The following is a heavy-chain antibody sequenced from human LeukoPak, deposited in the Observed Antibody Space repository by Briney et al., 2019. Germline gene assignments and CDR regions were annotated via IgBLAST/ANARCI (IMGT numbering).Heavy chain of an antibody. V-gene: IGHV1-2*02. CDR1: GSTFTGYY. Sequence: GASVNVYCKSSGSTFTGYYVHWARQAPGQGLDLMGWMNPKSGGTIYPQEFQGRVTMTRATSISTAYMELSRLRSDDTAVYYCARAYCSGGSCYEFDYWGQGTLVTVSS. CDR2: MNPKSGGT. CDR3: ARAYCSGGSCYEFDY. D-gene: IGHD2-15*01. J-gene: IGHJ4*02.